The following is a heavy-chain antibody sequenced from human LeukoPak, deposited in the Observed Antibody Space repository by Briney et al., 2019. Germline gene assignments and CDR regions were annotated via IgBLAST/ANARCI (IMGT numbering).Heavy chain of an antibody. J-gene: IGHJ4*02. Sequence: GGSLRLSCETSGFTFLDYAVHWVRQAPGKGLEWVSSISSSSSYIYYADSVKGRFTISRDNAKNSLYLQMNSLRAEDTAVYYCARDVDNWNYVGSCDYWGQGTLVTVSS. CDR2: ISSSSSYI. CDR3: ARDVDNWNYVGSCDY. CDR1: GFTFLDYA. V-gene: IGHV3-21*01. D-gene: IGHD1-7*01.